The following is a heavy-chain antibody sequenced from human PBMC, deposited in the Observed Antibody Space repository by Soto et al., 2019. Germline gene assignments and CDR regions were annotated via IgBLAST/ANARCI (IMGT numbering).Heavy chain of an antibody. J-gene: IGHJ5*02. CDR2: IFYLGSS. Sequence: SETLSLTCTVSGDSIIGSDFYWGWVRQPPGKGLEWIGSIFYLGSSYYNPSLKSRVTMSVDTSKNQFSLRLRSVTAADTALYFCARHSLALRKNNWFDPWGQGIMVPVSS. D-gene: IGHD3-3*02. CDR1: GDSIIGSDFY. CDR3: ARHSLALRKNNWFDP. V-gene: IGHV4-39*01.